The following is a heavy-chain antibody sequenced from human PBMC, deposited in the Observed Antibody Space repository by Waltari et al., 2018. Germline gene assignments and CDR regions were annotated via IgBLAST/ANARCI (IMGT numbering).Heavy chain of an antibody. CDR1: GYSISSGYY. J-gene: IGHJ6*03. CDR2: IYHSGST. V-gene: IGHV4-38-2*02. Sequence: QVQLQESGPGLVKPSETLSLTCTVSGYSISSGYYWGWIRQPPGKGLEWIGSIYHSGSTYYNPSLKSRVTISVDTSKNQFSLKLSSVTAADTAVYYCARESHPPLMDVWGKGTTVTVSS. CDR3: ARESHPPLMDV.